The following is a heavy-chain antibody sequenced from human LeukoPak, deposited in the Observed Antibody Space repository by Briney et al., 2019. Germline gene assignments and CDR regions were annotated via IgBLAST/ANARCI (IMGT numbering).Heavy chain of an antibody. V-gene: IGHV4-39*01. Sequence: SETLSLTCTVSGGSISSSSYYWGWIRQPPGEGLEWIGSIYYSGSTYYNPSLKSRVTISVDTSKNQFSLKLSSVTAADTAVYYCARRRGNSSFGAFDIWGQGTMVTVSS. CDR2: IYYSGST. CDR1: GGSISSSSYY. J-gene: IGHJ3*02. CDR3: ARRRGNSSFGAFDI. D-gene: IGHD4-23*01.